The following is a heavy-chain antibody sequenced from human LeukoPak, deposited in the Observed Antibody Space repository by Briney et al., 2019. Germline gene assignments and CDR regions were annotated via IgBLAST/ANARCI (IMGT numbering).Heavy chain of an antibody. CDR3: VRRENTGWNYFDH. J-gene: IGHJ4*02. V-gene: IGHV4-59*08. D-gene: IGHD6-19*01. Sequence: SETLSLTCTVSGVSINCHYWSWIRQSPGKGLEWIGDIYYSGSTKHNGYLKSRVTISVDTAKNHLCLRLSSVRAADTAIYYCVRRENTGWNYFDHWGQGILVTVFS. CDR2: IYYSGST. CDR1: GVSINCHY.